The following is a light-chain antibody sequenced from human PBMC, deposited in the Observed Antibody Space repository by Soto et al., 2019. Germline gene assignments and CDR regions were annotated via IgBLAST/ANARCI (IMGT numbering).Light chain of an antibody. CDR2: DVN. V-gene: IGLV2-8*01. CDR3: SSYAGNNIYV. J-gene: IGLJ1*01. CDR1: STDVGGYNY. Sequence: QSALTQPASVSGSPGQSITISCTGTSTDVGGYNYVAWYQQRPGKAPKLMISDVNKRSSGVPDRFSGSKSGNTASLTVSGLQAEDEADYYCSSYAGNNIYVFGAGTKVTVL.